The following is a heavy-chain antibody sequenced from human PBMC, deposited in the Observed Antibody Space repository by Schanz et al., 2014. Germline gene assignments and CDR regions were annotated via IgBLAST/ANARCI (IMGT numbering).Heavy chain of an antibody. V-gene: IGHV3-23*04. CDR2: MSGSGSTA. CDR3: ARGYGDSPTDF. J-gene: IGHJ4*02. D-gene: IGHD4-17*01. Sequence: EVQLVESGGGLAQPGGSLRLSCAASGITFSGYSMNWVRQAPGKGLEWVSGMSGSGSTADYADSVKGRFTISRDNLKNTVYLQMNSLRAGDTAVYYCARGYGDSPTDFWGQGTLVTVSS. CDR1: GITFSGYS.